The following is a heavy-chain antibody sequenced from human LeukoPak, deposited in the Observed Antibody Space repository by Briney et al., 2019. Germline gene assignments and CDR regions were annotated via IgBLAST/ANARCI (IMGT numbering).Heavy chain of an antibody. D-gene: IGHD1-26*01. CDR3: TTDLGIQILPLFAH. CDR1: RFTFSRYF. V-gene: IGHV3-15*01. Sequence: GGSLRLSCAASRFTFSRYFMSWFRQAPGKGLEWVGRSKSKSAGGTIDYAAPVKGRFTVSRDDSKNAFFLQMNSLRAEDTAVYYCTTDLGIQILPLFAHWGQGIMVTVAS. CDR2: SKSKSAGGTI. J-gene: IGHJ1*01.